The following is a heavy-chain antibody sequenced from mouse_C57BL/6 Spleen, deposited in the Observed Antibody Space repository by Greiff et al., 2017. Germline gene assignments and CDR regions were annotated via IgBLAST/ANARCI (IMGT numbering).Heavy chain of an antibody. Sequence: VQLQQSGAELVIPGASVKLSCKASGYTFTEYSIHWVKQRAGQGLEWIGGIYPGSGNKKYNEKFKAKATLTGNKSSSTAYMELSRLTSEDSAVYYYAKDEGGYYGAYWGQGTPVTVSA. CDR2: IYPGSGNK. CDR1: GYTFTEYS. CDR3: AKDEGGYYGAY. D-gene: IGHD2-3*01. J-gene: IGHJ3*01. V-gene: IGHV1-62-2*01.